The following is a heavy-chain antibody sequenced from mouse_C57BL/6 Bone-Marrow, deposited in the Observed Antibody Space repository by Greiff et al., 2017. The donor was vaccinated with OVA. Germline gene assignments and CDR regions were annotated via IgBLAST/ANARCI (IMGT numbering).Heavy chain of an antibody. Sequence: VQLQQSGPGLVQPSQCLSITCTVSGFSLTSYGVHWVRQPPGKGLEWLGVIWSGGSTAYYAAFIYRLGIRMDNSKNQVFFKMTMLQSDDTAIYYCAKKNAHRYFDVWGTGTTVTVSS. V-gene: IGHV2-4*01. J-gene: IGHJ1*03. CDR1: GFSLTSYG. CDR3: AKKNAHRYFDV. CDR2: IWSGGST.